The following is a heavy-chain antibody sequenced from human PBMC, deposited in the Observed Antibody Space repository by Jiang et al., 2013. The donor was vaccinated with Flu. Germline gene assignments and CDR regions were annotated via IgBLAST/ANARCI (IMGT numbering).Heavy chain of an antibody. Sequence: LLKPSETLSLTCAVSGGSFSGYYWSWIRQHPGKGLEWIGYIYYSGSTYYNPSLKSRVTISVDTSKNQFSLKLSSVTAADTAVYYCASYTVTAKGYFDYWGQGTLVTVSS. D-gene: IGHD4-17*01. J-gene: IGHJ4*02. CDR3: ASYTVTAKGYFDY. V-gene: IGHV4-31*11. CDR2: IYYSGST. CDR1: GGSFSGYY.